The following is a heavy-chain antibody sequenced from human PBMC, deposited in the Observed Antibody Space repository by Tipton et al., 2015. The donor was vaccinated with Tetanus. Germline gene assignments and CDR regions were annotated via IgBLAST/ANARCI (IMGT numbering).Heavy chain of an antibody. D-gene: IGHD2-8*02. CDR2: VYLSGST. J-gene: IGHJ4*02. CDR3: ARCPCGGVSGSLYS. CDR1: GDSISDYY. Sequence: TLSLTCTVSGDSISDYYWTWVRQPPGPGLEWIGFVYLSGSTNYNPSLKSRVTMSIDTSKNQFSLNLSSVTAADTAVYFCARCPCGGVSGSLYSWGQGILVTVSS. V-gene: IGHV4-59*01.